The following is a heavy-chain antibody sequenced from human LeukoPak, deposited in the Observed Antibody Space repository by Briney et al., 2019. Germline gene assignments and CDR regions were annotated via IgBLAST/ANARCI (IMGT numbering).Heavy chain of an antibody. CDR2: IYYSGST. V-gene: IGHV4-39*07. CDR1: GDSISSSSYY. D-gene: IGHD6-6*01. CDR3: ARDFSSSSSVYYYYYMDV. J-gene: IGHJ6*03. Sequence: SETLSLTCTVSGDSISSSSYYWGWIRQPPGKGLEWIGNIYYSGSTYYNPSLKSRVTISVDTSKNQFSLRLSSVTAADTAVYYCARDFSSSSSVYYYYYMDVWGKGTTVTVSS.